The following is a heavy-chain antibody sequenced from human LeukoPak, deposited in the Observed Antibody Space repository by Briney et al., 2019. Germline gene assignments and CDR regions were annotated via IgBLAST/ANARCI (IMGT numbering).Heavy chain of an antibody. D-gene: IGHD5-18*01. CDR2: IYTSGST. CDR1: GGSISSYY. Sequence: SETLSLTCTVSGGSISSYYWSWIRQPAGKGLEWIGRIYTSGSTNYNPSHKSRVTMSVDTSKNQFSLKLSSVTAADTAVYYCAREGAGIQLWLQGYYYYGMDVWGQGTTVTVSS. J-gene: IGHJ6*02. V-gene: IGHV4-4*07. CDR3: AREGAGIQLWLQGYYYYGMDV.